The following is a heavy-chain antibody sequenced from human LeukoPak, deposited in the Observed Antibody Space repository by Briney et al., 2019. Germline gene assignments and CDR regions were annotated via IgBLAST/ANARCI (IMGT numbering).Heavy chain of an antibody. J-gene: IGHJ1*01. V-gene: IGHV3-11*05. CDR2: KTKRSDFV. CDR3: AREARATPDL. Sequence: PGGSLRLSCAASGFRFSGHYMSWIPQTPGKGLEGISYKTKRSDFVNYAVSVKASFTISRDNAKNSLYPEMNRLRGEDRAVYYCAREARATPDLWGEGPVVTVSS. CDR1: GFRFSGHY. D-gene: IGHD1-26*01.